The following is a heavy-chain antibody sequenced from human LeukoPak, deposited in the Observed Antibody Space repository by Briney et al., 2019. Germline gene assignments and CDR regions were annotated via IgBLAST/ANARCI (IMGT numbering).Heavy chain of an antibody. D-gene: IGHD2-2*01. J-gene: IGHJ1*01. CDR2: ISAYNGNT. V-gene: IGHV1-18*01. CDR1: GYTFTSYG. Sequence: ASVKVSCKASGYTFTSYGISWMRRAPGQGLEWMGWISAYNGNTNYAQKLQGRVTMTTDTSTSTAYMELRSLRSDDTAVYYCARDGYQPLDVTYFQHWGQGTLVTVSS. CDR3: ARDGYQPLDVTYFQH.